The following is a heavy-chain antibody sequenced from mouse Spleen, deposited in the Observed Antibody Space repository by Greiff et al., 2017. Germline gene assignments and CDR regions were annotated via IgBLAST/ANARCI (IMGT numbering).Heavy chain of an antibody. V-gene: IGHV14-2*01. J-gene: IGHJ2*01. Sequence: VQLKESGAELVKPGASVKLSCTASGFNIKDYYMHWVKQRPEQGLEWIGRIDPEDGETKYAPKFQGKATITADTSSNTAYLQLSSLTSEDTAVYYCASLYDGSSSFDYWGQGTTLTVSS. CDR2: IDPEDGET. CDR1: GFNIKDYY. D-gene: IGHD1-1*01. CDR3: ASLYDGSSSFDY.